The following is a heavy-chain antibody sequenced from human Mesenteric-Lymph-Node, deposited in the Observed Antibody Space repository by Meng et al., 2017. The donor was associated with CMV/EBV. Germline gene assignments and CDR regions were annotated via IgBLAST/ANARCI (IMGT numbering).Heavy chain of an antibody. D-gene: IGHD3-10*01. CDR3: SRSRGPYYGMDV. Sequence: GGSLRLSCAASGFTFNTYTMDWVRQAPGKGLEWVSRINSDGSITTYADSVKGRFTISRDNAKNTLYLQMNSLRAEDTAVYFCSRSRGPYYGMDVWGQGTTVTVSS. J-gene: IGHJ6*02. V-gene: IGHV3-74*01. CDR2: INSDGSIT. CDR1: GFTFNTYT.